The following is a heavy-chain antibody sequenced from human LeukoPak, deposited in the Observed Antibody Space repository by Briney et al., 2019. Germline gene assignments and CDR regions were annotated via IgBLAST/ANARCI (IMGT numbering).Heavy chain of an antibody. CDR2: TSYDGSNK. Sequence: GGSPRLSCAASGFTFSSYAMHWVRQAPGKGLEWVAVTSYDGSNKYYADSVKGRFTISRDNSKNTLYLQMNSLRAEDTAVYYCARDGLGYSSGWYYFDYWGQGTLVTVSS. CDR1: GFTFSSYA. V-gene: IGHV3-30*04. CDR3: ARDGLGYSSGWYYFDY. D-gene: IGHD6-19*01. J-gene: IGHJ4*02.